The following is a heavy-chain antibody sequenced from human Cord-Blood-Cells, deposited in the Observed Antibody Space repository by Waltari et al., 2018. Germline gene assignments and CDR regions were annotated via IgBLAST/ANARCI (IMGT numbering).Heavy chain of an antibody. D-gene: IGHD1-1*01. Sequence: QLQLQESGPGLVKPSETLSLNCTVPGGSISSSSYYWGWISQPPGKGLEWIGGIYYSGSTYYNPSLKSRVTISVDTSKNQFSLKLSSVTAADTAVYYCARLSELGRRPYYFDYWGQGTLVTVSS. CDR2: IYYSGST. CDR1: GGSISSSSYY. V-gene: IGHV4-39*01. J-gene: IGHJ4*02. CDR3: ARLSELGRRPYYFDY.